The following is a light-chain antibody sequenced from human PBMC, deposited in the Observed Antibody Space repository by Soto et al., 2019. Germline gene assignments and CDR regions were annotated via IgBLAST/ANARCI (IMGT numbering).Light chain of an antibody. J-gene: IGLJ3*02. CDR2: YDV. V-gene: IGLV3-21*04. Sequence: SYELTQPPSVSVAPGRTAIITCGGSKVGSKSVHWYQQKSGQAPVLVIYYDVDRPSGIPERFSGSNSGDTATLTIASVEAGDEADYYCQVWDGSTHHLVFGGGTKLTVL. CDR3: QVWDGSTHHLV. CDR1: KVGSKS.